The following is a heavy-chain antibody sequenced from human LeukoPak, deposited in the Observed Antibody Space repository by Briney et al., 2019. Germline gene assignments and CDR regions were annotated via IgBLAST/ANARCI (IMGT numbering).Heavy chain of an antibody. V-gene: IGHV4-61*02. CDR3: ARNSCPSGTCYDNRGYFDY. D-gene: IGHD2-15*01. CDR2: IYARGNT. J-gene: IGHJ4*02. CDR1: GGSISGNYY. Sequence: PSETLSLTCTVSGGSISGNYYWSWIRQPAGKGLEWIGLIYARGNTNYNPSLKSRVTISVDTSKNQFSLKLSSVTAADTAVYYCARNSCPSGTCYDNRGYFDYWGQGTLVTVSS.